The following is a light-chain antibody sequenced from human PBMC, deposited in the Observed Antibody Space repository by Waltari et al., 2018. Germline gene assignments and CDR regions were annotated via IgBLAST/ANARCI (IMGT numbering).Light chain of an antibody. V-gene: IGKV1-5*03. CDR1: QTISIY. CDR3: QQYHSYSPYT. CDR2: KAS. J-gene: IGKJ2*01. Sequence: DIQMTQSPSTLSASVGDTVTITCRASQTISIYLAWYQQKPGKAPNLLIYKASTLESGVPSRFSGSGSGTEFTLTISSLQPDDFATYYCQQYHSYSPYTFGQGTKLDIK.